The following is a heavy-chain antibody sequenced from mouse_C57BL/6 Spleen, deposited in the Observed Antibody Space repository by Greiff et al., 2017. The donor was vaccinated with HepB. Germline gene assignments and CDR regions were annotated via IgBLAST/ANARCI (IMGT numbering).Heavy chain of an antibody. CDR1: GYAFSSYW. J-gene: IGHJ4*01. D-gene: IGHD2-10*02. CDR2: IYPGDGDT. CDR3: ARRGMVSYAMDY. Sequence: VQLQESGAELVKPGASVKISCKASGYAFSSYWMNWVKQRPGKGLEWIGQIYPGDGDTNYNGKFKGKATLTADKSSSTAYMQLSSLTSEDSAVYFCARRGMVSYAMDYWGQGTSVTVSS. V-gene: IGHV1-80*01.